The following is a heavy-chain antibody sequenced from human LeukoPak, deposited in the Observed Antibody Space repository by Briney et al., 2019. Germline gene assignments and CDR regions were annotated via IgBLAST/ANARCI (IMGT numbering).Heavy chain of an antibody. CDR1: GFTFSNAW. CDR2: IKSKTDGGTT. J-gene: IGHJ4*02. D-gene: IGHD4-17*01. V-gene: IGHV3-15*01. Sequence: PGESLRLSCAASGFTFSNAWMSWVRQAPGKGLEWVGRIKSKTDGGTTDYAAPVKGRFTISRDDSKNTLYLQMNSLKTEDTAVYYCTTLSDYGDFDYWGQGTLVTVSS. CDR3: TTLSDYGDFDY.